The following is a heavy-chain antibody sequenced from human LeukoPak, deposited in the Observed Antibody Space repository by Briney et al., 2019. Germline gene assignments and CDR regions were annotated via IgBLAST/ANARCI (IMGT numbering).Heavy chain of an antibody. J-gene: IGHJ4*02. CDR1: GGSISSYY. D-gene: IGHD3-22*01. CDR2: IYYSGST. V-gene: IGHV4-59*12. CDR3: ARDFAIYYYDIDRGDY. Sequence: PSETLSLTCTVSGGSISSYYWSWIRQPPGKGLEWIGYIYYSGSTYYNPSLKSRVTISVDTSKNQFSLKLSSVTAADTAVYYCARDFAIYYYDIDRGDYWGQGTLVTVSS.